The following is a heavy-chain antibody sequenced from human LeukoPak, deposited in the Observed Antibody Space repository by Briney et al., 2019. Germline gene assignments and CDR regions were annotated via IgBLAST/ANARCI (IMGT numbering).Heavy chain of an antibody. D-gene: IGHD1-1*01. CDR2: IYYSGST. CDR1: GGSISSGGYY. J-gene: IGHJ3*02. Sequence: SQTLSLTCTDSGGSISSGGYYWSWIRQHPGKGLEWIGYIYYSGSTNYNPSLKSRVTISVDTSKNQFSLKLSSVTAADTAVYYCARPPHEGYAAFDIWGQGTMVTVSS. V-gene: IGHV4-31*03. CDR3: ARPPHEGYAAFDI.